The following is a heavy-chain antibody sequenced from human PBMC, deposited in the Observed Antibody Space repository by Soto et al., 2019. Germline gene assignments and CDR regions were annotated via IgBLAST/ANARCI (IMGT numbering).Heavy chain of an antibody. CDR1: GYTFTSYG. V-gene: IGHV1-18*01. Sequence: QVQLVQSGAEVKKPGASVKVSCKASGYTFTSYGISWVRQAPGQGLEWMGWISAYNGNTNYAQKLQGRVTMTTDTSTSTAYMELRSLRSDDTAVYYCARDCISWTYYDYIWGSYLAKGGWYFDYWGQGTLVTVSS. D-gene: IGHD3-16*02. CDR3: ARDCISWTYYDYIWGSYLAKGGWYFDY. J-gene: IGHJ4*02. CDR2: ISAYNGNT.